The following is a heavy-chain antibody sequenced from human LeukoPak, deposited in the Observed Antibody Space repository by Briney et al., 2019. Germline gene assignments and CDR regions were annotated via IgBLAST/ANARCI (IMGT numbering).Heavy chain of an antibody. CDR2: ISDRGDST. Sequence: GGSLRLSCAASGLNLTTYAMGWVRQAPGKGLEWVSVISDRGDSTYYGDTVKGRFTISRDSSKNTLYLQMNSLGGEDTALYYCAKGRWGLTINNFDLWGQGTMVTVSS. J-gene: IGHJ3*01. V-gene: IGHV3-23*01. CDR3: AKGRWGLTINNFDL. CDR1: GLNLTTYA. D-gene: IGHD3/OR15-3a*01.